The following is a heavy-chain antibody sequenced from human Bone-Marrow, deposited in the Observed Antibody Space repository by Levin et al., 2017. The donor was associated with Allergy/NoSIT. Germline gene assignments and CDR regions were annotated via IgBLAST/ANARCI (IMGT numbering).Heavy chain of an antibody. CDR1: GFTFSSYV. J-gene: IGHJ4*02. Sequence: GGSLRLSCAASGFTFSSYVMSWVRQAPGKGLEWVSSISGGGGSTYHADSVKGRFTISRESSKNTVYLQMDSLRGEDTAVYYCAKDRGYGRGEYAFDYWGQGTLVTVSS. CDR2: ISGGGGST. V-gene: IGHV3-23*01. D-gene: IGHD6-19*01. CDR3: AKDRGYGRGEYAFDY.